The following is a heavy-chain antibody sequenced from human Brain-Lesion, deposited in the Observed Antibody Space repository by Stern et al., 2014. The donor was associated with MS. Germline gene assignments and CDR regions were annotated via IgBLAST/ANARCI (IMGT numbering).Heavy chain of an antibody. J-gene: IGHJ3*01. CDR2: IKEDGSDK. V-gene: IGHV3-7*01. Sequence: EVQLMESGGGLAQPGGSLRLSCAASGFTFNNFWMTWVRQAPGKGLEWVATIKEDGSDKKYLNSVKGRFPISRDNAKKSLYLQMNSLRAEDTAVYYCARDYGTTNYYMSAFDLWGQGTMVSVSS. D-gene: IGHD3-22*01. CDR1: GFTFNNFW. CDR3: ARDYGTTNYYMSAFDL.